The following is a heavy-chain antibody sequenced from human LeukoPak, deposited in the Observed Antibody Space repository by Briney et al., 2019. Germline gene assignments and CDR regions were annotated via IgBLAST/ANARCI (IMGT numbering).Heavy chain of an antibody. CDR3: ARVRNGARFFDY. CDR1: GGSISSYY. Sequence: SETLSLTCTVSGGSISSYYWSWIRQPPGKGLEWFGYIYYSGSTNYNPSLKSRVTISVDTSKNQFSLKLSSVTAADTAVYFCARVRNGARFFDYWGQGTLVTVSS. V-gene: IGHV4-59*01. J-gene: IGHJ4*02. D-gene: IGHD1-1*01. CDR2: IYYSGST.